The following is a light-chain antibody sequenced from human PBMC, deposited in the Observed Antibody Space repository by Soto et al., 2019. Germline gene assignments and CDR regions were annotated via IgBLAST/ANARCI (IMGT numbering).Light chain of an antibody. CDR2: EVS. Sequence: QSALTQPASVSGSPGQSITISCTGTSSDVGGYKYVSWYQQHPGKAPKLMIYEVSNRPSGVSDRFSGSKSGNTASLAISGLKPDYEADYYGNSYTSTSSFFFGTGTKVTVL. V-gene: IGLV2-14*01. CDR3: NSYTSTSSFF. CDR1: SSDVGGYKY. J-gene: IGLJ1*01.